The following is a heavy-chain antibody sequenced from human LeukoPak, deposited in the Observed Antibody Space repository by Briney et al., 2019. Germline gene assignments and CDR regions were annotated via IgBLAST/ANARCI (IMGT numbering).Heavy chain of an antibody. CDR1: GFTFSDYY. CDR3: ARVMQQLVQYYYYYYYYMDV. Sequence: PGGSLRLSCAASGFTFSDYYMSWVRQAPGKGLEWVSYISSSGSTIYYADSVKGRFTISRDNAKNSLYLQMNSLRAEDTAAYYCARVMQQLVQYYYYYYYYMDVWGKGTTVTVSS. CDR2: ISSSGSTI. V-gene: IGHV3-11*04. J-gene: IGHJ6*03. D-gene: IGHD6-13*01.